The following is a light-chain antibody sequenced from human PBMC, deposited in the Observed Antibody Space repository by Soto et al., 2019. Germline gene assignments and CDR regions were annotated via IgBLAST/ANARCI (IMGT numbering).Light chain of an antibody. Sequence: QSVLTQPPSASGTPGQRVTISCSGGSSNIGSNTVNWYQQLPGTAPNLLIYSNNQRPSGVPDRFSGSKSGTSASLAISGLQSEDEADYYRAAWDDSLNAVVFGGGTKLTVL. J-gene: IGLJ2*01. V-gene: IGLV1-44*01. CDR2: SNN. CDR3: AAWDDSLNAVV. CDR1: SSNIGSNT.